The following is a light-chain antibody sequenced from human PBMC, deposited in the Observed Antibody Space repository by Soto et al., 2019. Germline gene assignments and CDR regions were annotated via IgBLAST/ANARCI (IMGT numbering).Light chain of an antibody. CDR3: SSYTSSSTLLYV. J-gene: IGLJ1*01. CDR1: SSDVGGYNY. V-gene: IGLV2-14*01. Sequence: QSVLTQPAPVSGSPGQSITISCTGTSSDVGGYNYVSWYQQHPGKAPKLMIYEVSNRPSGVSNRFSGSKSGNTASLTISGLQAEDEADYYCSSYTSSSTLLYVFGTGTKATVL. CDR2: EVS.